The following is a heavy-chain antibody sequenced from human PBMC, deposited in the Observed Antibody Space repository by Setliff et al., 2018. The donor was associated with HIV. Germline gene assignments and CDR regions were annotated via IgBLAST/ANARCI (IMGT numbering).Heavy chain of an antibody. CDR1: GFNFDDYA. Sequence: GGSLRLSCVASGFNFDDYAMHWIRQAAGKGLEWVSLINWDGGTAYYADSVKGRFTISRDNSKNTLYLQMNSLRAEDTAVYYCAKDFGSGSYYPSLFDPWGQGTLVTVSS. CDR2: INWDGGTA. V-gene: IGHV3-43D*03. D-gene: IGHD3-10*01. J-gene: IGHJ5*02. CDR3: AKDFGSGSYYPSLFDP.